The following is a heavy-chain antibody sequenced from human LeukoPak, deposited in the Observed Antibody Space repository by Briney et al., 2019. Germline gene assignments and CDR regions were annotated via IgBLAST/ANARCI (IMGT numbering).Heavy chain of an antibody. Sequence: GGSLRLSCAASGFTFSSYGMHWVRQAPGKGLEWVAFIRYDGSNKYYADSVKGRFTISRDNSKNTLYLQMNSLRAEDTAVYYCARGGYSYGPTTKLVWGQGTLVTVSS. D-gene: IGHD5-18*01. J-gene: IGHJ4*02. V-gene: IGHV3-30*02. CDR2: IRYDGSNK. CDR1: GFTFSSYG. CDR3: ARGGYSYGPTTKLV.